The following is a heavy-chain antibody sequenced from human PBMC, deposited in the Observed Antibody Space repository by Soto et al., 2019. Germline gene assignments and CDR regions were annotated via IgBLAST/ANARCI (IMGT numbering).Heavy chain of an antibody. J-gene: IGHJ4*02. Sequence: SETLSLTCAVSGGSISSNRWWIWVRQTPGKGLEWIAGIYHTGSANYNPSLKSRVTISVDKYKNQFSLKLNSVTAADTEVYYCAKRNDGSGSLDYWGQGTLVTVSS. CDR1: GGSISSNRW. V-gene: IGHV4-4*02. CDR3: AKRNDGSGSLDY. CDR2: IYHTGSA. D-gene: IGHD3-10*01.